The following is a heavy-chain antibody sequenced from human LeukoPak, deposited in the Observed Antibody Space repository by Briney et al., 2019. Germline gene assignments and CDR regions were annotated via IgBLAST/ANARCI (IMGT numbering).Heavy chain of an antibody. J-gene: IGHJ6*03. V-gene: IGHV4-38-2*02. CDR2: IYHSGNT. D-gene: IGHD3-10*01. Sequence: SETLSLTCTVSGYSVSSGFYWGWIRQPPGKGLEWVGIIYHSGNTYYNPSLKSRVTISVDTSKNQLSLKLSAVTAADTAVYYCASVRRGFGESSKYYSYYYMDVWGNGTTVPIS. CDR3: ASVRRGFGESSKYYSYYYMDV. CDR1: GYSVSSGFY.